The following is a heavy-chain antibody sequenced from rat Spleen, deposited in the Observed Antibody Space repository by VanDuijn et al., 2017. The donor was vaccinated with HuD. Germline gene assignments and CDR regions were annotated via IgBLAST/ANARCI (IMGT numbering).Heavy chain of an antibody. CDR3: ARGGQPGYFDY. CDR1: GYSITSSYR. Sequence: EVQLQESGPGLVKPSQSLSLTCSVTGYSITSSYRWNWIRKFPGNKLEWMGYINSAGSTNYNPSLKSRISITRDTSKNQFFLQVNSVTTEDTATYYCARGGQPGYFDYWGQGVMVTVSS. J-gene: IGHJ2*01. D-gene: IGHD1-10*01. CDR2: INSAGST. V-gene: IGHV3-3*01.